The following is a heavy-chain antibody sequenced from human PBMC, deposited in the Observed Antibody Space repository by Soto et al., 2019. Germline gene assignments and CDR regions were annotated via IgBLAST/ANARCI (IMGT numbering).Heavy chain of an antibody. D-gene: IGHD3-10*01. CDR1: GDSVTSVSDY. J-gene: IGHJ6*02. Sequence: PSETLSLTCTVSGDSVTSVSDYWSWIRQPPGKGLEWIGYIYYSGSADYNPSLGSRVTISIDTSKNQFSLKLTSVTAADTAVYYCARGVGFGYYYYHMDLGGQGTTVTAP. V-gene: IGHV4-61*01. CDR2: IYYSGSA. CDR3: ARGVGFGYYYYHMDL.